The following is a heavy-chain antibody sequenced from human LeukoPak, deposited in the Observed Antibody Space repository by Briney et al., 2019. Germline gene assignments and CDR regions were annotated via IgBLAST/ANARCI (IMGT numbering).Heavy chain of an antibody. D-gene: IGHD6-6*01. Sequence: SETLSLTCTVSGGSISSSSYYWGWIRQPPGKGLEWIGSIYYSGSTYYNPSLKSRVTISVDTSKNQFSLKLSSVTAADTAVYYCARHVRGSGIAARGNWFDPWGQGTLVTVSS. V-gene: IGHV4-39*01. J-gene: IGHJ5*02. CDR2: IYYSGST. CDR3: ARHVRGSGIAARGNWFDP. CDR1: GGSISSSSYY.